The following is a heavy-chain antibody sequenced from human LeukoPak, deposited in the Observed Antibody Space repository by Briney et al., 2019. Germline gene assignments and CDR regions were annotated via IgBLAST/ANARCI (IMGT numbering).Heavy chain of an antibody. CDR3: ARDLGYCGGDCQDPYFDY. J-gene: IGHJ4*02. D-gene: IGHD2-21*02. V-gene: IGHV4-59*01. CDR2: IYYSGST. CDR1: GGSISSYY. Sequence: PSETLSLTCTVSGGSISSYYWSWIRQPPGKGLEWIGYIYYSGSTNYNPSLKSRVTISVDTSKNQFSLKLSSVTAADTAVYYCARDLGYCGGDCQDPYFDYWGQGTLVTVSS.